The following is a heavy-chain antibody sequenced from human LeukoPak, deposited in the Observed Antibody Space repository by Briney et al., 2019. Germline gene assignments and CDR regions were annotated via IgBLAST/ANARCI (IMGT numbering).Heavy chain of an antibody. Sequence: GASVKVSCKASGGTFSSYAISWVRQAPGQGLEWMGGIIPIFGTANYAQKFQGRVTITADESTGTAYMELSSLRSEDTAVYYCATPLSNSNYYYYGMDVWGQGTTVTVSS. CDR1: GGTFSSYA. V-gene: IGHV1-69*01. D-gene: IGHD4-23*01. CDR2: IIPIFGTA. J-gene: IGHJ6*02. CDR3: ATPLSNSNYYYYGMDV.